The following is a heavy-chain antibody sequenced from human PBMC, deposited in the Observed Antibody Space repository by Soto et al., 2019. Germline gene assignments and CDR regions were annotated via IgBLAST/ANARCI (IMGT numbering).Heavy chain of an antibody. V-gene: IGHV1-18*01. CDR2: ISAYNGNT. CDR3: AREGNDCSGRSCSTGYYYYYNYMDV. J-gene: IGHJ6*03. D-gene: IGHD2-15*01. CDR1: GYTFTSYG. Sequence: ASVKVSCKASGYTFTSYGISWVRQAPGQGLEWMGWISAYNGNTNYAQKLQGRVTMTTDTSTSTAYMELRSLRSDDTAVYYCAREGNDCSGRSCSTGYYYYYNYMDVWGNGTTVTVSS.